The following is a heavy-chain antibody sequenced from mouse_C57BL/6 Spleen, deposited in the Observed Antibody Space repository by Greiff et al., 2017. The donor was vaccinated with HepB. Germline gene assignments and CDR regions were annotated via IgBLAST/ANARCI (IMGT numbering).Heavy chain of an antibody. V-gene: IGHV5-17*01. D-gene: IGHD2-1*01. CDR2: ISSGSSTI. Sequence: EVKLVESGGGLVKPGGSLKLSCAASGFTFSDYGMHWVRQAPEKGLEWVAYISSGSSTIYYADTVKGRFTISRDNAKNTLFLQMTSLRSEDTAMYYCAREIYYGNSSFDYWGQGTTLTVSS. J-gene: IGHJ2*01. CDR1: GFTFSDYG. CDR3: AREIYYGNSSFDY.